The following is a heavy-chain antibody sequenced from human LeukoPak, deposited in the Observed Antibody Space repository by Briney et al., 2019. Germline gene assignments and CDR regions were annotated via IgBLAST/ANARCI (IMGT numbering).Heavy chain of an antibody. CDR3: ARGSSSSWFLPRFYFDY. Sequence: SETLSLTCAVYGGSFSGYYWSWIRQPPGKGLKWIREINHSGSTNYNPSLKSRVTISVDTSKNQFSLKLSSVTAADTAVYYCARGSSSSWFLPRFYFDYWGQGTLVTVSS. V-gene: IGHV4-34*01. D-gene: IGHD6-13*01. CDR1: GGSFSGYY. CDR2: INHSGST. J-gene: IGHJ4*02.